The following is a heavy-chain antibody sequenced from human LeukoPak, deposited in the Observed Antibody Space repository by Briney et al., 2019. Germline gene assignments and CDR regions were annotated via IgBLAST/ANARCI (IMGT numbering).Heavy chain of an antibody. CDR1: GGSISSYY. V-gene: IGHV4-59*01. Sequence: SETQSLTCSVSGGSISSYYWSWIRQPPGKGLEWIGYVYYSGSTNYNPSLKSRLTISVDTSKNQFSLKLSSVTAADTAMYYCARWNYYESSRAFDIWGQGTMVTVSS. CDR3: ARWNYYESSRAFDI. CDR2: VYYSGST. J-gene: IGHJ3*02. D-gene: IGHD3-22*01.